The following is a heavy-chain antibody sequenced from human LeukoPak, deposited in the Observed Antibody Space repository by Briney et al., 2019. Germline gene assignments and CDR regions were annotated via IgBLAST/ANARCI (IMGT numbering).Heavy chain of an antibody. CDR3: ARDRGYSSGWPNFDY. CDR1: GYTFTGYY. Sequence: ASVKVSCKASGYTFTGYYMHWVRQAPGQGLEWMGWINPNSGGTNYAQKFQGRVTMTRDTSISTAYMELSRLRSDDTAVYYCARDRGYSSGWPNFDYWGQGTLVTVSS. V-gene: IGHV1-2*02. D-gene: IGHD6-19*01. J-gene: IGHJ4*02. CDR2: INPNSGGT.